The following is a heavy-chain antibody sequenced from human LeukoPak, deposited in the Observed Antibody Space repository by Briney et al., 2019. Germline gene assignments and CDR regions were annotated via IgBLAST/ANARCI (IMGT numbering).Heavy chain of an antibody. Sequence: ASVKVSCKASGYTFTSYYMHWVRQAPGQGLEWMGIINPSGGSTSYAQKFQGRVTMTRDMSTSTVYMELSSLRSEDTAVYYCARGGRYYYDSSGYYVFDYWGQGTLVTVSS. CDR2: INPSGGST. V-gene: IGHV1-46*01. CDR3: ARGGRYYYDSSGYYVFDY. J-gene: IGHJ4*02. D-gene: IGHD3-22*01. CDR1: GYTFTSYY.